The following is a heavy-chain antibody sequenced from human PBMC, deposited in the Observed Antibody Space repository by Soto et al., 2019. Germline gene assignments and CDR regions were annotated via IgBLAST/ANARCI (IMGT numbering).Heavy chain of an antibody. D-gene: IGHD3-10*01. Sequence: QVQLQESGPGLVKPSGTLSLTCAVSGGSISSSNWWSWVRQPPGKGLEWIGEIYHSGSTNYNPSLKSRVTISVDKSKSQFSLKLSSVTAADTAVYYCARASPHTEDIWFGELLYPNWGQGTLVTVSS. CDR2: IYHSGST. CDR3: ARASPHTEDIWFGELLYPN. J-gene: IGHJ4*02. CDR1: GGSISSSNW. V-gene: IGHV4-4*02.